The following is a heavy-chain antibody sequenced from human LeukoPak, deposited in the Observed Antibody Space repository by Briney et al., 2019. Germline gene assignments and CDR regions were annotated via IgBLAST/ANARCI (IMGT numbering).Heavy chain of an antibody. J-gene: IGHJ4*02. CDR1: GFTFSSYW. CDR2: ISGSGGST. Sequence: GGSLRLSCAASGFTFSSYWISWVRQAPGKGLEWVSAISGSGGSTYYADSVKGRFTISRDNSKNTLYLQMNSLRAEDTAVYYCAKTVLLWFGEFTYFDYWGQGTLVTVSS. D-gene: IGHD3-10*01. V-gene: IGHV3-23*01. CDR3: AKTVLLWFGEFTYFDY.